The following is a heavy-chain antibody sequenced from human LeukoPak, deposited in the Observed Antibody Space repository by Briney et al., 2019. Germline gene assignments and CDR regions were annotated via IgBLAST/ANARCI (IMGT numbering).Heavy chain of an antibody. Sequence: GGSLRLSCAGSGFTFANYAMIWVRQAPGKGLEWVSAISSSGGSTYYADSVKGRFTVSRDNSKNTLYLQMNSLRVEDTAVYYCAGGPYYYYGMDVWGQGTTVTVSS. CDR2: ISSSGGST. CDR1: GFTFANYA. J-gene: IGHJ6*02. D-gene: IGHD2-21*01. V-gene: IGHV3-23*01. CDR3: AGGPYYYYGMDV.